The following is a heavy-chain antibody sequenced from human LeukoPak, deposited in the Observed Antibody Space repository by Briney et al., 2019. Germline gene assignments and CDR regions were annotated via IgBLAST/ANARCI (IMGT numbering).Heavy chain of an antibody. J-gene: IGHJ4*02. CDR1: GGSISSYY. Sequence: PSETLSLTCTVSGGSISSYYWSWIRQPPGKGLEWIGYIYYSGGTNYNPSLKSRVTISVDTSKNQFSLKLTSVTAADAAVYYCARAPGIVGTAKAHFDYWGQGTLVTVSS. D-gene: IGHD1-26*01. CDR2: IYYSGGT. V-gene: IGHV4-59*01. CDR3: ARAPGIVGTAKAHFDY.